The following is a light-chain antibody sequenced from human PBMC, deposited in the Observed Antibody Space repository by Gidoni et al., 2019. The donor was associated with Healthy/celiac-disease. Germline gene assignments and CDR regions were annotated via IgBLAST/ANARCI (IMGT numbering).Light chain of an antibody. CDR2: GNT. CDR1: SSNIGAGYD. J-gene: IGLJ3*02. CDR3: QSYDSSLSGWV. V-gene: IGLV1-40*01. Sequence: QSVLTQPPSVSWAPGQRVTISCTGSSSNIGAGYDVHWYQQLPGTAPKLLIYGNTNRPSGVPDRFSGSKSCTSASLAITGLQAEDEADYYCQSYDSSLSGWVFGGGTKLTVL.